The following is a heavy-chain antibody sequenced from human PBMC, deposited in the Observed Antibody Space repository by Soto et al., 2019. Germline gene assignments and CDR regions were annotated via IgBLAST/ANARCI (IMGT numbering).Heavy chain of an antibody. J-gene: IGHJ4*02. CDR3: ARGEERVAMPSGY. CDR2: INNDGSST. Sequence: GGSLRHSCAASGFTFSSYWMRWIRQAPGKGLVWVSRINNDGSSTSYADSVKGRFTISRDTAKNTLYLQMNSLRVEDTAVYYCARGEERVAMPSGYWGQGTLVTVSS. CDR1: GFTFSSYW. D-gene: IGHD2-2*01. V-gene: IGHV3-74*01.